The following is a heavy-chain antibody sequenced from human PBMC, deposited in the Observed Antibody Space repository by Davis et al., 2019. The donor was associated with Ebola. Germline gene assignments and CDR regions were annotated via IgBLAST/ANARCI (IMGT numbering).Heavy chain of an antibody. Sequence: PSETLSLTCTVSGGSISSYYWSWIRQPAGKGLEWIGRIYTSGSTNYNPSLKSRVTMSVDTSKNQFSLKLSSVTAADTAVYYCAGSSSGWYRFWFDPWGQGTLVTVSS. CDR1: GGSISSYY. D-gene: IGHD6-19*01. J-gene: IGHJ5*02. V-gene: IGHV4-4*07. CDR2: IYTSGST. CDR3: AGSSSGWYRFWFDP.